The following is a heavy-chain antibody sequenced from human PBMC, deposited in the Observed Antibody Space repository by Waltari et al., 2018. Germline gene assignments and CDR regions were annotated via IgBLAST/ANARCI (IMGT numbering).Heavy chain of an antibody. Sequence: QVQPHPCGAGQLKPSETLSPTCAVLRATFLGSFGSWVRQSPGHGLEWLGSIHYIGRTNYNPTLESRLSLSVDTTKKRFSLSLTSVTAADAALYFCARYGEVPASYFFDYWGQGTLVTVSS. D-gene: IGHD2-21*01. J-gene: IGHJ4*01. CDR2: IHYIGRT. V-gene: IGHV4-34*01. CDR1: RATFLGSF. CDR3: ARYGEVPASYFFDY.